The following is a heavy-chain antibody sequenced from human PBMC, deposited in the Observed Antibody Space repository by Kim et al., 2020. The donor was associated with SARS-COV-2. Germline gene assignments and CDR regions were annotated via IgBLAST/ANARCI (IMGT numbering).Heavy chain of an antibody. CDR2: IYHSGST. CDR1: GYSISSGYY. CDR3: ARDLREGFLEWLLFYY. J-gene: IGHJ4*02. Sequence: SETLSLTCTVSGYSISSGYYWGWIRQPPGKGLEWIGSIYHSGSTYYNPSLKSRVTISVDTSKNQFSPKLSSVTAADTAVYYCARDLREGFLEWLLFYYWGQGTLVTVSS. V-gene: IGHV4-38-2*02. D-gene: IGHD3-3*01.